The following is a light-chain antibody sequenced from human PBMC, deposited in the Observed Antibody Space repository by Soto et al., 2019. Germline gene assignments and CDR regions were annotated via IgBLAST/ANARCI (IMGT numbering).Light chain of an antibody. V-gene: IGKV3-11*01. J-gene: IGKJ2*01. CDR3: QERSNWPHT. CDR1: QSVSSY. Sequence: EIVSTQSPATLSLSPGERATLSCRASQSVSSYLAWYQQKPGQAPRLLIYDASKRAIGIPARFSGSGSGTDFTLTISSREPEDCAVYYCQERSNWPHTFGQGTKLEIK. CDR2: DAS.